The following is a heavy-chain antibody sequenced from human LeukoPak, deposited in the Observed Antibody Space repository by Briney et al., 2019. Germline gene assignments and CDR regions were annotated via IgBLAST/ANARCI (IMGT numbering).Heavy chain of an antibody. CDR1: GYTFTGYY. CDR3: ARDAIVRDYSNSDY. CDR2: INPNSGGT. J-gene: IGHJ4*02. Sequence: ASVTVSCKASGYTFTGYYIHWVRQAPGQGLEWMGWINPNSGGTNYAQKFQGRVTMTRDTSISTAYIELSRLTSDDTAVYYCARDAIVRDYSNSDYWGQGTLVTVSS. D-gene: IGHD4-11*01. V-gene: IGHV1-2*02.